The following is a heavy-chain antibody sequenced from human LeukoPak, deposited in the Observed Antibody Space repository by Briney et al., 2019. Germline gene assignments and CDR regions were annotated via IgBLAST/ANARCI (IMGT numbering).Heavy chain of an antibody. D-gene: IGHD4-17*01. CDR1: GDSISKYY. Sequence: SETVSLTCTVSGDSISKYYWSWIRQPPGKAVEWIGHVYYSGSTSYNPSLKSRVTISVDTSKNQFSLKLSSVTAADTAVYYCARHVFGYGDWFDYWGQGTLVTVSS. CDR3: ARHVFGYGDWFDY. J-gene: IGHJ4*02. CDR2: VYYSGST. V-gene: IGHV4-59*08.